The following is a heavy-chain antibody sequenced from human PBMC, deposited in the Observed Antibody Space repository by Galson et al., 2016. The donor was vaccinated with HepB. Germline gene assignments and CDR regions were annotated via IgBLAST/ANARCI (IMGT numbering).Heavy chain of an antibody. J-gene: IGHJ3*02. D-gene: IGHD3-22*01. CDR2: ISSSSSYT. CDR1: GFNFRDHY. CDR3: ARDPQLTYYYDSSGSHAFDI. Sequence: SLRLSCAATGFNFRDHYMNWVRQAPGKGPEWVSYISSSSSYTNYADSVKGRFTISRDNAQNSLYLQMNSLRAEDTAVYYCARDPQLTYYYDSSGSHAFDIWCQGTRVTVSS. V-gene: IGHV3-11*05.